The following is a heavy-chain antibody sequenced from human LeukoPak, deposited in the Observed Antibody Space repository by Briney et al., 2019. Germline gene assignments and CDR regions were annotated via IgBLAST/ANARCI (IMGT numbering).Heavy chain of an antibody. CDR2: INPDGSQK. J-gene: IGHJ5*02. V-gene: IGHV3-7*01. CDR3: VRQMIRFWFDP. D-gene: IGHD3-16*01. Sequence: GGSLRLSCAASGFTFSLYWITLVRQSPGKGLEWVADINPDGSQKYSVDSVKGRFTISRDNAKNSLFLQMNSLRAEDTDVYYCVRQMIRFWFDPWGQGTQVTVSS. CDR1: GFTFSLYW.